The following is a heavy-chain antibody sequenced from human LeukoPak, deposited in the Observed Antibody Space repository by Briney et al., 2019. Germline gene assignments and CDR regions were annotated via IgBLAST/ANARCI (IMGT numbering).Heavy chain of an antibody. CDR1: GFTFSSYS. J-gene: IGHJ6*03. CDR3: ASIVVVPAATTHYYMDV. CDR2: ISSSRSYI. Sequence: GGSLRLSCAASGFTFSSYSMNWVRQAPGKGLEWVSSISSSRSYIYYADSVEGRFTISRDNAKNSLYLQMNSLRAEDTAVYYCASIVVVPAATTHYYMDVWGKGTTVTVSS. V-gene: IGHV3-21*01. D-gene: IGHD2-2*01.